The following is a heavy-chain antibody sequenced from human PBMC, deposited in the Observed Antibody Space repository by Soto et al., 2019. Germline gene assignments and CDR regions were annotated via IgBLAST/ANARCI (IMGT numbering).Heavy chain of an antibody. D-gene: IGHD6-6*01. Sequence: ASVKVSCKASGGTFSSYAISWVRQAPGQGLEWMGGIIPIFGTANYAQKFQGRVTITADESTSTAYMELSSLRSEDTAVYYCARTLEASSIAAPWYYFDYWGQGTLVT. CDR3: ARTLEASSIAAPWYYFDY. CDR1: GGTFSSYA. CDR2: IIPIFGTA. V-gene: IGHV1-69*13. J-gene: IGHJ4*02.